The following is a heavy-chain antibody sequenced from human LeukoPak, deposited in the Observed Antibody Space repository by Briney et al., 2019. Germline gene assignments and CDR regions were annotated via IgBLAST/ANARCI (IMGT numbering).Heavy chain of an antibody. CDR2: ISGNGGST. CDR3: AKAGEYCPDGSCYSENYYFDY. CDR1: GITFNKYS. V-gene: IGHV3-23*01. Sequence: GSLRLSCAASGITFNKYSLAWVRQAPGKGLEWGSGISGNGGSTFYSVKGRFTISRDNSKNTLFLQMNRLRAEDTAIYYCAKAGEYCPDGSCYSENYYFDYWGQGTLVTVSS. J-gene: IGHJ4*02. D-gene: IGHD2-15*01.